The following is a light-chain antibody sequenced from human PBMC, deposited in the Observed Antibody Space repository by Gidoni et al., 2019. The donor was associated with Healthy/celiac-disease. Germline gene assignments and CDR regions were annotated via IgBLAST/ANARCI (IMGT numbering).Light chain of an antibody. Sequence: QSALTQPRSVSGSPGQSVTISCTGTSSDVGGYNYVSWYQQPPGKAPKLMIYDVSKRPSGVPGRFSGSKSDNTASLTISGLQAEDEADYYCCSYAGSYTFEVFGGGTKLTVL. J-gene: IGLJ2*01. CDR2: DVS. V-gene: IGLV2-11*01. CDR1: SSDVGGYNY. CDR3: CSYAGSYTFEV.